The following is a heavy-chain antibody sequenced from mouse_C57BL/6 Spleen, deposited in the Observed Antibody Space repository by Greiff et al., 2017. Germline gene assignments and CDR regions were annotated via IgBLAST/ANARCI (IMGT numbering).Heavy chain of an antibody. CDR3: ARDYYGIDY. CDR1: GYSITSGYY. Sequence: EVQLQESGPGLVKPSQSLSLTCSVTGYSITSGYYWNWIRQFPGNKLEWMGYISYDGSNNYNPSLKNRISITRDTSKKQFFLKLNSVTTEDTATYYCARDYYGIDYWGQGTTLTVSS. D-gene: IGHD1-1*01. CDR2: ISYDGSN. J-gene: IGHJ2*01. V-gene: IGHV3-6*01.